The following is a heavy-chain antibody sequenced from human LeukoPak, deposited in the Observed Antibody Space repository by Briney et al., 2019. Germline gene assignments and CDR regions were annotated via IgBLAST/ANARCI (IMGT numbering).Heavy chain of an antibody. J-gene: IGHJ3*02. Sequence: SVKVSCKASGGTFSSYAISWVRQAPGQGLEWMGGIIPIFGTANYAQKFQGRVTITTDESTSTAYMELSSLRSEDTAVYYCARHTRHYYDSSGDAFDIWGQGTLVTVSS. D-gene: IGHD3-22*01. CDR1: GGTFSSYA. V-gene: IGHV1-69*05. CDR2: IIPIFGTA. CDR3: ARHTRHYYDSSGDAFDI.